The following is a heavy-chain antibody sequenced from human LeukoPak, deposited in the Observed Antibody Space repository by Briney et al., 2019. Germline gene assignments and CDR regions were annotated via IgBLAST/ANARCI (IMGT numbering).Heavy chain of an antibody. J-gene: IGHJ4*02. CDR1: GFTFSSYS. V-gene: IGHV3-48*01. D-gene: IGHD5-18*01. CDR3: ARNVGTAFSTLYYFDY. CDR2: ISSSSSTI. Sequence: GGSLRLSCAASGFTFSSYSMNWVRQAPGKGLEWVSYISSSSSTIYYADSVKGRFTISRDNAKNSLYLQMNSLRAEDTAVYYCARNVGTAFSTLYYFDYWGQGTLVTVSS.